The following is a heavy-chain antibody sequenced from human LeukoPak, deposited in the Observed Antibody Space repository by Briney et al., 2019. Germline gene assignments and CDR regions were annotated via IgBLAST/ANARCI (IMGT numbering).Heavy chain of an antibody. CDR3: VNDWVGSTRYVGIYPMINWFDP. V-gene: IGHV3-23*01. Sequence: TGGSLRLSCAASGFTFDDYAMHWVRQAPGKGLEWVSAISGSGGSTYYADSVKGRFTISRDNPKNTLYLQMNSLRTEDTAVHYCVNDWVGSTRYVGIYPMINWFDPWGQGTLVTISS. CDR1: GFTFDDYA. D-gene: IGHD1-26*01. CDR2: ISGSGGST. J-gene: IGHJ5*02.